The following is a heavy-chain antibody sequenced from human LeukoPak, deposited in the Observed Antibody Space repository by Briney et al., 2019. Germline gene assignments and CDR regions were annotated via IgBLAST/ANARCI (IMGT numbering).Heavy chain of an antibody. CDR1: GFTFSSYA. D-gene: IGHD3-22*01. CDR3: VRGLYYDSSGYFPY. J-gene: IGHJ4*02. V-gene: IGHV3-64D*09. CDR2: IPTNGGAA. Sequence: PGGSLRLSCSASGFTFSSYAMHCVRQAPGRGLEYVSGIPTNGGAADYADSVKGRFTIYRDISKNTLYLHLSSLRPEDTAVYYCVRGLYYDSSGYFPYWGQGTLVTVSS.